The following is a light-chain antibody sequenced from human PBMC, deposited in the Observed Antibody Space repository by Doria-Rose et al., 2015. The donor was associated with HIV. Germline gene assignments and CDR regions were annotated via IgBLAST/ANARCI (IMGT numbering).Light chain of an antibody. CDR3: HQYGTSWT. V-gene: IGKV3-20*01. CDR1: QSFSSTY. J-gene: IGKJ1*01. CDR2: DGS. Sequence: TQSPGTLSLSPGERATLSCRASQSFSSTYLAWYQQHPGQAPSLLIYDGSTRATGVPDRFSASGSGTDFTLTINRLEPEDFALYYCHQYGTSWTFGQGTKVEI.